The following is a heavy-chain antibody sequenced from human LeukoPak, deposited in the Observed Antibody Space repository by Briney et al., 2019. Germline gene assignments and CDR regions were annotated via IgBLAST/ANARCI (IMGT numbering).Heavy chain of an antibody. Sequence: GASVKVSCKASGYTFTSYYMHWVRQAPGQGLEWMGIINPSGGSTSYAQKFQGRVTMTRDTSTSTVYMELSSLRSEDTAVYYCARDLYYYDSSGYYRFDYWGQGTLVTVSS. D-gene: IGHD3-22*01. CDR2: INPSGGST. V-gene: IGHV1-46*01. J-gene: IGHJ4*02. CDR3: ARDLYYYDSSGYYRFDY. CDR1: GYTFTSYY.